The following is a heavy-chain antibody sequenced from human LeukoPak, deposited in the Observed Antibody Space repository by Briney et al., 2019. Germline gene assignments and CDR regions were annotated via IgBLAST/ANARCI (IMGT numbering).Heavy chain of an antibody. CDR1: GFTFSSYA. CDR3: AKDGDGIGCFDWFHTQFDY. J-gene: IGHJ4*02. V-gene: IGHV3-23*01. D-gene: IGHD3-9*01. CDR2: ISGSGGST. Sequence: GGSLRLSCAASGFTFSSYAMSWVRQAPGKGLEWVSAISGSGGSTYYADSVKGRFTISRDNSKNTLYLQMNSLRAEDTAVYYCAKDGDGIGCFDWFHTQFDYWGQGTLVTVSS.